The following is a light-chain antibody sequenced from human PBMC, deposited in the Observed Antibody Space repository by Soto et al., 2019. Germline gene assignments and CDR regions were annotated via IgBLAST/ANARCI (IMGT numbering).Light chain of an antibody. V-gene: IGKV1-5*01. Sequence: DIQMNQSPSTLSASVGDGVTITCRASETITTSLAWYQQQPGTAPKVLIYDASTLESGVPSRFSGSGSGTEFTLTISSLQPADFATYYCQQYNSYWTFGQGTKVDIK. CDR1: ETITTS. CDR3: QQYNSYWT. J-gene: IGKJ1*01. CDR2: DAS.